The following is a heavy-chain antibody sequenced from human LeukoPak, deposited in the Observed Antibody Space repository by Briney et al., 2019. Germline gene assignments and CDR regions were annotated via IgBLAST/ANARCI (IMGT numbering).Heavy chain of an antibody. CDR3: ARVRYSGYDSSFDY. CDR2: IIPIFGTA. Sequence: SVKVSCKASGGTFSSYAISWVRQAPGQGLEWMGGIIPIFGTANYAQKFQGRVTITTDESTSTAYMELSSLRSEDTAVYYCARVRYSGYDSSFDYWGQGTLVTVSS. CDR1: GGTFSSYA. D-gene: IGHD5-12*01. J-gene: IGHJ4*02. V-gene: IGHV1-69*05.